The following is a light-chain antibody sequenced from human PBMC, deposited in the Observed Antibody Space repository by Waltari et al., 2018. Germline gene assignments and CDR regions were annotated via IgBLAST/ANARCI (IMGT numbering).Light chain of an antibody. V-gene: IGKV1-16*01. CDR2: YAS. CDR1: QGISSY. Sequence: DIQMTQSPSSLSASVGDTVTITCRASQGISSYLAWYQQKPGKAPKHLIYYASNLESGVPSRFSSSVSGTEFTLTISSLQPEDFATYYCQQYNSVPFTFGPGTKLDIK. CDR3: QQYNSVPFT. J-gene: IGKJ3*01.